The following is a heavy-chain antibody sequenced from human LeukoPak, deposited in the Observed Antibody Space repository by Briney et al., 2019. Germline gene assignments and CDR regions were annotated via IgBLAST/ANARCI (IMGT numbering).Heavy chain of an antibody. J-gene: IGHJ4*02. V-gene: IGHV1-3*01. CDR3: ARHCSGGSCYNFDY. CDR2: INAGNGNT. Sequence: ASVKVSCKASGYPFTSYAMHWVRQAPGQRLEWMGWINAGNGNTKYSQKFQGRVTITRDTSASTAYMELSSLRSEDTAVYYCARHCSGGSCYNFDYWGQGILVTVSS. CDR1: GYPFTSYA. D-gene: IGHD2-15*01.